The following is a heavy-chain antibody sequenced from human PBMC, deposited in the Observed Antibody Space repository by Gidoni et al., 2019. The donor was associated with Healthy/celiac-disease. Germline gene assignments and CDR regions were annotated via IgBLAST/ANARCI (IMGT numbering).Heavy chain of an antibody. D-gene: IGHD3-10*01. CDR2: ISGSGGST. V-gene: IGHV3-23*01. Sequence: EVQLLESGGGLVQPGGSLRLSCAASGFTFSSYAMSWVRQAPGKGLEWVSAISGSGGSTYYADSVKGRFTISRDNSKNTLYLQMNSLRAEDTAVYYCAKDLMGSPAPLPFLFDIWGQGTMVTVSS. J-gene: IGHJ3*02. CDR1: GFTFSSYA. CDR3: AKDLMGSPAPLPFLFDI.